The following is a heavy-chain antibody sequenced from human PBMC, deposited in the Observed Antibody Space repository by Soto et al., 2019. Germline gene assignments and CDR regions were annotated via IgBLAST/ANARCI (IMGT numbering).Heavy chain of an antibody. Sequence: QVHLLLQSGAEVKKPGASVKVSCKASGGTPSNSAISWVRQAPGQGLEWMGGIIPVVGLVKYAQNFQGRVTITADESTDTAYMELSSRRPEDTAVYYCAGGRIVVVGCRAYYGMDVWGEGTTVTVSS. D-gene: IGHD3-22*01. J-gene: IGHJ6*04. CDR1: GGTPSNSA. CDR3: AGGRIVVVGCRAYYGMDV. V-gene: IGHV1-69*01. CDR2: IIPVVGLV.